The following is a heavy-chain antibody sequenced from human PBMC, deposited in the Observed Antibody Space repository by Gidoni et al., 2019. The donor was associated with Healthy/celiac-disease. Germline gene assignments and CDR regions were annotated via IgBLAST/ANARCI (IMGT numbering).Heavy chain of an antibody. D-gene: IGHD2-15*01. J-gene: IGHJ4*02. V-gene: IGHV3-30*18. CDR2: ISYDGSNK. CDR3: AKDGVRCSGGSCYSAEGYYFDY. Sequence: LEWVAVISYDGSNKYYADSVKGRFTLSRDNYKTTLYLQMNSLRSEDTAVYYCAKDGVRCSGGSCYSAEGYYFDYWGQGTLVTVSS.